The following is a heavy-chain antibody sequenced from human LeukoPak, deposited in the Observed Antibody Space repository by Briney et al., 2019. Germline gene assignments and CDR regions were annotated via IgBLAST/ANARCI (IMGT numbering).Heavy chain of an antibody. Sequence: SETLSLTCAVSGGSTSSSNWWSWVRQPPGKGLEWIGEIYHSGSTNYNPSLKSRVTISVDTSKNQFSLKLSSVTAADTAVYYCARTGPYGSGSHWGQGTLVTVSS. J-gene: IGHJ4*02. CDR3: ARTGPYGSGSH. CDR1: GGSTSSSNW. V-gene: IGHV4-4*02. D-gene: IGHD3-10*01. CDR2: IYHSGST.